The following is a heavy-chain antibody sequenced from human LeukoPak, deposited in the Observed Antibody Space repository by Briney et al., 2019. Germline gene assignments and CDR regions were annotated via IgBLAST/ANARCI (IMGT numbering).Heavy chain of an antibody. D-gene: IGHD2-2*01. CDR1: GFTFSSYA. Sequence: GRSLRLSCAAPGFTFSSYAMHWVRQAPAKVLEWEAVISYDGSNKYYADAVKGRFTISRDTSKNTLYLQMNSLRAEDTAVYYCVRDAEPAAINWFEPWGQGTLVTVSS. J-gene: IGHJ5*02. CDR3: VRDAEPAAINWFEP. CDR2: ISYDGSNK. V-gene: IGHV3-30-3*01.